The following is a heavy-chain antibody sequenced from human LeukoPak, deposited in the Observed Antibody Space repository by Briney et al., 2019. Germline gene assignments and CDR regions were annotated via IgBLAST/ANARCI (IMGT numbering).Heavy chain of an antibody. J-gene: IGHJ4*02. CDR1: GFTITDNY. V-gene: IGHV3-66*01. CDR2: IHSGYNT. Sequence: GGSLRLSCAASGFTITDNYMSWVRQAPGKGLEWVSGIHSGYNTYYADSVKGRFTISRDTPKNTLYLQMSSLRVEDTAVYYCARGPGFGGIFDYWGQGTLVTVSS. D-gene: IGHD3-16*01. CDR3: ARGPGFGGIFDY.